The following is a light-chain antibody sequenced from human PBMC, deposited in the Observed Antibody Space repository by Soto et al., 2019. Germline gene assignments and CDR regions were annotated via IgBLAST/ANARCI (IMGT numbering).Light chain of an antibody. CDR2: DVS. CDR3: NSYTSSSTPYV. Sequence: QSALTQPASVSGSPGQSITISCTGTSTDVGGYNYVSWYQQHPGRVPKLMIFDVSNRPSGVSNRFSGSKSGNTASLTISGLQAEDEAYYYCNSYTSSSTPYVFGTGTKLTVL. CDR1: STDVGGYNY. V-gene: IGLV2-14*01. J-gene: IGLJ1*01.